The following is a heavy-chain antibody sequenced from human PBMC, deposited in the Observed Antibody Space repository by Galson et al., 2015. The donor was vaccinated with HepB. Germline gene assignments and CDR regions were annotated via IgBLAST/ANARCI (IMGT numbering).Heavy chain of an antibody. CDR3: ARSGKGPDY. J-gene: IGHJ4*02. CDR2: ISYDGSNK. Sequence: SLRLSCAASGFTFSSYAMHWVRQAPGKGLEWVAVISYDGSNKYYADSVKGRFTISRDNSKNTLYLQMNSLRAEDTAVYYCARSGKGPDYWGQGTLVTVSS. CDR1: GFTFSSYA. V-gene: IGHV3-30-3*01.